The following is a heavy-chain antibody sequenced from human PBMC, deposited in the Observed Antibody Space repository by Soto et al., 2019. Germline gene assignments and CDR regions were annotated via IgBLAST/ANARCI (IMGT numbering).Heavy chain of an antibody. CDR3: ARDSEYSSSSGAERFDY. CDR2: IIPIFGTA. V-gene: IGHV1-69*01. CDR1: GGTFSSYA. Sequence: QLQLVQSGAEVKKPGSSVKVSCKASGGTFSSYAISWVRQAPGQGLEWMGGIIPIFGTANYAQKFQGRVTITADESTSTAYMELSSLRSEDTAVYYSARDSEYSSSSGAERFDYWGQGTLVTVSS. D-gene: IGHD6-6*01. J-gene: IGHJ4*02.